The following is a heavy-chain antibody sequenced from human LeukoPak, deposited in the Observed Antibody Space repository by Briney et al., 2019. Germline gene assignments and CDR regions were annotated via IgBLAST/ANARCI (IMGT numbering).Heavy chain of an antibody. CDR1: GFTFSSYE. V-gene: IGHV3-21*01. J-gene: IGHJ5*02. CDR2: ISSSSTYI. Sequence: GGSLRLSCAASGFTFSSYEMNWVRQAPGKGLEWVSSISSSSTYIYYADSVKGRFTISRDNAKNSLCLQMNSLRAEDTAVYYCAREALTTNRFDPWGQGTLVTVSS. CDR3: AREALTTNRFDP. D-gene: IGHD4-11*01.